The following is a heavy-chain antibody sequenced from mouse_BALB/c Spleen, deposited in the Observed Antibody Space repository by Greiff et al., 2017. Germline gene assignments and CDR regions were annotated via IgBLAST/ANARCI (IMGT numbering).Heavy chain of an antibody. CDR1: GFTFSSYT. D-gene: IGHD1-3*01. J-gene: IGHJ3*01. CDR2: ISDGGGST. V-gene: IGHV5-12-2*01. Sequence: EVMLVESGGGLVQPGGSLKLSCAASGFTFSSYTMSWVRQTPEKRLEWVAYISDGGGSTYYPDTVKGRFTISRDNAKNTLYLQMSSLKAEDTAMYYCARHSGGFAYWGQGTLVTVSA. CDR3: ARHSGGFAY.